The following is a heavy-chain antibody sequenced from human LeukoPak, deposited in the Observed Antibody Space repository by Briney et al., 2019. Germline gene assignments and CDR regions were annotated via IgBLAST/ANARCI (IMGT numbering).Heavy chain of an antibody. CDR3: ARAPVVVVPAAIHRFWFDP. CDR1: GYTFTGYY. V-gene: IGHV1-2*02. D-gene: IGHD2-2*01. CDR2: INPNSGGT. J-gene: IGHJ5*02. Sequence: ASVKVSCKASGYTFTGYYMHWVRQAPGQGLEWMGWINPNSGGTNYAQKFQGRVTMTRDTSISTAYMELSRLRSDDTAVYYCARAPVVVVPAAIHRFWFDPWGQGTLVTVSS.